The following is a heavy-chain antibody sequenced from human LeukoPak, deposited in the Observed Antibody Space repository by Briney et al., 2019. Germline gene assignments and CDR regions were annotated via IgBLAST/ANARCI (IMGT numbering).Heavy chain of an antibody. J-gene: IGHJ4*02. CDR2: IFPSGGEI. CDR1: GFTFSTFA. V-gene: IGHV3-23*01. CDR3: AKDHGWLLYS. D-gene: IGHD3-9*01. Sequence: GGSLRLSCAASGFTFSTFAMIWVRQPPGKGLEWVSSIFPSGGEIHYADSVRGRFTISRDNSKNTLYLQMNSLRAEDTAVYYCAKDHGWLLYSWGQGTLVTVSS.